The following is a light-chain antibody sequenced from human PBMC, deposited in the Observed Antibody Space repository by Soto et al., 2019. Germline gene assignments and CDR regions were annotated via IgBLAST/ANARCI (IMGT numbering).Light chain of an antibody. CDR2: DAS. V-gene: IGKV3-20*01. CDR3: QQYNSYPWT. J-gene: IGKJ1*01. Sequence: EIELTHSPGTLALSPCESATLSSSASQSVSSSYLAWYQQKPGQAPRLLIYDASSRATGIPDRFSGSGSGTDFTLTISSLQPDDFATYYCQQYNSYPWTFGQGTKVDI. CDR1: QSVSSSY.